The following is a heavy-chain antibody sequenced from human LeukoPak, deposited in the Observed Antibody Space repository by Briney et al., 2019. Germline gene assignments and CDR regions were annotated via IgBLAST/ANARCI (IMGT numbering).Heavy chain of an antibody. D-gene: IGHD6-13*01. CDR1: GFTYSRHW. J-gene: IGHJ5*02. CDR3: ARVRRIAAAGVGLS. V-gene: IGHV3-7*03. Sequence: GGSLRLSYAASGFTYSRHWMSCVRQAPGRGREGVVNIKQDGREKYYVDSVKGRFTIYRDNAKNSLYLQMNSLRAEDTGVYYCARVRRIAAAGVGLSWGQGTLVTVSS. CDR2: IKQDGREK.